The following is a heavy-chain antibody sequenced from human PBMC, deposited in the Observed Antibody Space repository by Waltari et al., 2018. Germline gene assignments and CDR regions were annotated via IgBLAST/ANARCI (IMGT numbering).Heavy chain of an antibody. J-gene: IGHJ4*02. CDR1: GFTFSSYA. CDR2: ISGSGGST. D-gene: IGHD3-3*01. Sequence: EVQLVESGGGLVQPGGSLRLSCAASGFTFSSYAMSWVRQAPGKGLEWVSAISGSGGSTYYADSVKGRFTISRDNSKNTLYLQMNSLRAEDTAVYYCAKDLGRYYDFWSGYGFDYWGQGTLVTVSS. CDR3: AKDLGRYYDFWSGYGFDY. V-gene: IGHV3-23*04.